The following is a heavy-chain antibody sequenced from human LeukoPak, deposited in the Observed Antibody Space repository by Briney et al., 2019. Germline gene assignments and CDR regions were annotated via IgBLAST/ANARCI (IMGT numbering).Heavy chain of an antibody. CDR2: INPSVGGT. CDR1: GYGFTSYY. D-gene: IGHD3-10*01. J-gene: IGHJ4*02. Sequence: AASVKVSFKAFGYGFTSYYIHWVRQAPGQGLEWMGIINPSVGGTTYARKFQSRVTMTRDTSTSTVYMELSSLRSEDTAVYYCARHGSGRYYPAEGRVDYWGQGTLVTVSS. V-gene: IGHV1-46*03. CDR3: ARHGSGRYYPAEGRVDY.